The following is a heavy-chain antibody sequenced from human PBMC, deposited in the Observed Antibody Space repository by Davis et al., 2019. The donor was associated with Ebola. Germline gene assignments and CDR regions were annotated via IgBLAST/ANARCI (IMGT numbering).Heavy chain of an antibody. CDR1: GVSVNDGVYY. J-gene: IGHJ6*02. CDR2: IFYGGST. CDR3: ARNFYCSGGACFYHGMDV. V-gene: IGHV4-61*08. Sequence: PSETLSLTCSVSGVSVNDGVYYWSWIRQPPGKGLEWIGYIFYGGSTNYNPSLKSRLTISVDTSKNEFSLKLSSVTAADTAVYHCARNFYCSGGACFYHGMDVWGQGATVTVSS. D-gene: IGHD2-15*01.